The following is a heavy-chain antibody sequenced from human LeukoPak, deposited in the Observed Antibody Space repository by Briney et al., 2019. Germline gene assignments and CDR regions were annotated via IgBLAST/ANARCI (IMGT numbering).Heavy chain of an antibody. Sequence: SETLSLTCTVSGGTISSYYWSWLRQPPGKGLEWIGYIYYSGSANYNPSLKSRVTISVDTSKNQFSLKLSSVTAADTAVYYCARFPLYYDSSLFDYWGQGTLVTVSS. V-gene: IGHV4-59*01. CDR2: IYYSGSA. D-gene: IGHD3-22*01. CDR3: ARFPLYYDSSLFDY. CDR1: GGTISSYY. J-gene: IGHJ4*02.